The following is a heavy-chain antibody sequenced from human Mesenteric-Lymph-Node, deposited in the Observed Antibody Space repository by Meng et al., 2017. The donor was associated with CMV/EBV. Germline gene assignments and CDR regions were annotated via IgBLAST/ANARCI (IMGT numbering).Heavy chain of an antibody. Sequence: CTVSGASVRSGCSSWSWVRPPPGKGLEWIGHLYYSGCTDNNPSLTSRVTILVDTSKNQFSLNLNSVTAADTAVYYCARVKGRTGYFDSWGQGTLVTVSS. D-gene: IGHD3-10*01. V-gene: IGHV4-61*01. CDR1: GASVRSGCSS. CDR2: LYYSGCT. CDR3: ARVKGRTGYFDS. J-gene: IGHJ4*02.